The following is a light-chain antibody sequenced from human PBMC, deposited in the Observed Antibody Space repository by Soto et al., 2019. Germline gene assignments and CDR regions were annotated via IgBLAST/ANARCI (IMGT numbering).Light chain of an antibody. CDR2: GAS. Sequence: EVVMTQSPATLSVSPGKGATLPCRASQSVSSYYLAWYQQKPGQAPRLLIYGASTRATGLPVRFSGSGSGTQFTLTISSLQSEDFAVYYCQQYNDWPITFGQGTRLEIK. V-gene: IGKV3-15*01. CDR1: QSVSSY. CDR3: QQYNDWPIT. J-gene: IGKJ5*01.